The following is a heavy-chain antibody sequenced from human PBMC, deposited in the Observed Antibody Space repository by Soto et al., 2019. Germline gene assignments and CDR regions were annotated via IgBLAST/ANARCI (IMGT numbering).Heavy chain of an antibody. Sequence: SETLSLTCTVSGGPISSGGYYWSWIRQHPGKGLEWIGYIYYSGSTYYDPSLKSRVTISVDTSKNQFSLKLSSVTAADTAVYYCARGLTVALENYFDYWGQGTLVTVSS. J-gene: IGHJ4*02. CDR1: GGPISSGGYY. CDR3: ARGLTVALENYFDY. V-gene: IGHV4-31*03. CDR2: IYYSGST. D-gene: IGHD3-10*01.